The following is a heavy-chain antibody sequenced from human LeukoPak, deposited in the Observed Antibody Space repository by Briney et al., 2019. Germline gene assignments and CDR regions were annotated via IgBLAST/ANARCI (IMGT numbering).Heavy chain of an antibody. V-gene: IGHV1-2*02. J-gene: IGHJ4*02. D-gene: IGHD2-2*01. CDR2: INPHSGGT. CDR3: ARDVGEYCSSTNCYASHC. Sequence: GASVKVSCKASGYTFTGYYIHWVRQAPGQGLEWMGWINPHSGGTNYAQKFQGGVTMTRDTSITTAYMELSSLRSDDTAVYYCARDVGEYCSSTNCYASHCWGQGTLVTVSS. CDR1: GYTFTGYY.